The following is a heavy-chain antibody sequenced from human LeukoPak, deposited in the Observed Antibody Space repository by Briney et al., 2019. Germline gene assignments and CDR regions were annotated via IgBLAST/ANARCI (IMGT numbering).Heavy chain of an antibody. CDR1: GGTFSSYT. J-gene: IGHJ6*02. Sequence: ASVKVSCKASGGTFSSYTISWVRQAPGQGLEWMGRIIPILGIANYAQKFQGRVTITADKSTSTAYMELSSLRSEDTAVYYCARARKMATINPYYYYGMDVWGQGTTVTVSS. V-gene: IGHV1-69*02. CDR2: IIPILGIA. D-gene: IGHD5-24*01. CDR3: ARARKMATINPYYYYGMDV.